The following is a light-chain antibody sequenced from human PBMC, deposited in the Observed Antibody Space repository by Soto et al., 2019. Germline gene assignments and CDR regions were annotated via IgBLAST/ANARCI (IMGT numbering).Light chain of an antibody. CDR3: QKYNSAPPLT. CDR1: QGIANY. J-gene: IGKJ4*01. CDR2: AAS. V-gene: IGKV1-27*01. Sequence: DIQMTQSPSSLSASVGDRVTITCRASQGIANYLAWYQQKPGKVPKLLIYAASTLQSGVPSRFSGSGSGTDFTLTISSLQPEDVATYYCQKYNSAPPLTFGGGTKVEIK.